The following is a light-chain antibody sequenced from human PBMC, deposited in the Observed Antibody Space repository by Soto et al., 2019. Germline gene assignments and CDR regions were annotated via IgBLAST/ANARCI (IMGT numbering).Light chain of an antibody. CDR2: GNS. CDR1: SSNIGAGYD. V-gene: IGLV1-40*01. Sequence: QSVLTQPPSVSGAPGQRVTISCTGSSSNIGAGYDVHWYQQLPGTAPKLLIYGNSNRPSGVPDRFSGSKSGTSASLAITGLQAEDEADYYCQSYDSSLSAVVFGGGTMLTV. CDR3: QSYDSSLSAVV. J-gene: IGLJ2*01.